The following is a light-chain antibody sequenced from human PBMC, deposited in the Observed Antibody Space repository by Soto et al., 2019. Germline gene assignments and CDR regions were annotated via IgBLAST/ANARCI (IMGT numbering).Light chain of an antibody. CDR1: QGISSS. CDR2: DAS. J-gene: IGKJ4*01. Sequence: DIQVTQSPSFLSASVGDRVTITCRASQGISSSLAWYQQKPGKAPKLLIYDASTLQSGVQSRFSGSGSGTEFTLTISSLQPEDSATYNCQQLNSYPLTFGGGTKVEIK. CDR3: QQLNSYPLT. V-gene: IGKV1-9*01.